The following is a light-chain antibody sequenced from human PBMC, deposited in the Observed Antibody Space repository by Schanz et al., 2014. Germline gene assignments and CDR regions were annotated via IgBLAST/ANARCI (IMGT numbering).Light chain of an antibody. CDR3: QSYDSSLSGSYV. CDR2: DNN. J-gene: IGLJ1*01. Sequence: QSVLTQPPSVSAAPGQKVTISCSGSSSNIENNYVSWYQQFPGTAPKLLIYDNNKRPSGIPDRFSGSKSGTSATLGITGLQTGDEADYYCQSYDSSLSGSYVFGTGTKLTVL. CDR1: SSNIENNY. V-gene: IGLV1-51*01.